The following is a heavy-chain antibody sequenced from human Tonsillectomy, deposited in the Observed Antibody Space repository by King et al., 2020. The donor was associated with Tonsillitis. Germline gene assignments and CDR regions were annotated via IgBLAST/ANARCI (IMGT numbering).Heavy chain of an antibody. CDR3: AKSWATVVSVALSYFDY. CDR1: GFTFSSYA. CDR2: ISGSGGST. Sequence: VQLVESGGGLVQPGGSLRLSCAASGFTFSSYAMSWVRQAPGKGLEWVSAISGSGGSTYYADSVKGRFTISRDNSKNTLYLQMNSLRAEDTAVYYCAKSWATVVSVALSYFDYWGQGTLVTVSS. V-gene: IGHV3-23*04. D-gene: IGHD4-23*01. J-gene: IGHJ4*02.